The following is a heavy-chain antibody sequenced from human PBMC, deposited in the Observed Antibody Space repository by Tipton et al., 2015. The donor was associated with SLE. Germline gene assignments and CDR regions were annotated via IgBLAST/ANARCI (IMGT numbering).Heavy chain of an antibody. Sequence: QLVQSGAEVKKPGESLKISCEGSGYSFTNYWIVWVRQMPGRGLEWMGIIYPPKSSIIYNPSFQAHVTISAAPSINTAYLQWTSLKASDTAMYYCARHQGGTGEFDYWGQGALVTVSS. D-gene: IGHD1-1*01. CDR1: GYSFTNYW. J-gene: IGHJ4*02. V-gene: IGHV5-51*01. CDR2: IYPPKSSI. CDR3: ARHQGGTGEFDY.